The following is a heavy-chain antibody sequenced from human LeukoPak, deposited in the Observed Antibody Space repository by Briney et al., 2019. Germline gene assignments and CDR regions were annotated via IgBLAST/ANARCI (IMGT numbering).Heavy chain of an antibody. Sequence: SETLSLTCTVSGGSISSFYWNWIRLPPGKGLELIGYIYYSGTTNYNPSLKSRVTISVDSSKNQFSLKLSSVTAADTAMYYCARGRKYTNGYRVTELGSGYFDYWGQGILVTVSS. CDR3: ARGRKYTNGYRVTELGSGYFDY. D-gene: IGHD5-18*01. V-gene: IGHV4-59*01. CDR2: IYYSGTT. J-gene: IGHJ4*02. CDR1: GGSISSFY.